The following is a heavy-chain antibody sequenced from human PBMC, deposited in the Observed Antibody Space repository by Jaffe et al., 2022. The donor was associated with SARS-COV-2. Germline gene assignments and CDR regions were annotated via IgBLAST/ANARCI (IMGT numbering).Heavy chain of an antibody. V-gene: IGHV1-69*08. CDR1: GGTFSSYT. D-gene: IGHD2-21*02. CDR3: AREEDCGGDCSLGYYGMDV. J-gene: IGHJ6*02. CDR2: IIPILGIA. Sequence: QVQLVQSGAEVKKPGSSVKVSCKASGGTFSSYTISWVRQAPGQGLEWMGRIIPILGIANYAQKFQGRVTITADKSTSTAYMELSSLRSEDTAVYYCAREEDCGGDCSLGYYGMDVWGQGTTVTVSS.